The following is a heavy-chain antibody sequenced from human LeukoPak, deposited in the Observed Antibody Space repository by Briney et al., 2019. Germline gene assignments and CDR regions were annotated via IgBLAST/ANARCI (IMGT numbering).Heavy chain of an antibody. J-gene: IGHJ4*02. V-gene: IGHV3-23*01. CDR2: ISGSGGST. D-gene: IGHD3-3*01. CDR3: AKGRIWSGHYFDY. CDR1: GFTFSSYA. Sequence: GGSLRLSCAASGFTFSSYAMSWVRQAPGKGLEWVSAISGSGGSTHYADSVKGRFTISRDNSKNTLYLQMNSLRAEDTAVYYCAKGRIWSGHYFDYWGQGTLVTVSS.